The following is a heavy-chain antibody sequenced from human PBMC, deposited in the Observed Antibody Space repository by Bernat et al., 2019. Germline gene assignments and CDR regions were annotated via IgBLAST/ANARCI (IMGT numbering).Heavy chain of an antibody. CDR2: IKQDGSEK. CDR1: GFTFSSYW. D-gene: IGHD3-22*01. CDR3: AREGPNYYDSSGPSFDY. J-gene: IGHJ4*02. Sequence: EVQLVESGGGLVQPGGSLRLSCAASGFTFSSYWMSWVRQAPGKGLEWVANIKQDGSEKYYVDSVKGRFTISRDNAKNSLYLQMNSLRAEDTAVYYCAREGPNYYDSSGPSFDYWGQGTLVTVSS. V-gene: IGHV3-7*03.